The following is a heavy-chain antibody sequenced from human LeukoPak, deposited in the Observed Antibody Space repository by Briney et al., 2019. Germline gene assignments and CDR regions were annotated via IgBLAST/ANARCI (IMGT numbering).Heavy chain of an antibody. CDR3: ARDVDSSMVTNWFDS. CDR2: IIVIFGTP. V-gene: IGHV1-69*13. J-gene: IGHJ5*01. Sequence: SVKVSCKASGGTFSSYSFSWVRQTPGQRLERLVGIIVIFGTPNYPQTFHGRVTITSDESTSTVYMELSSLRSEDTAMYYCARDVDSSMVTNWFDSWGQGTLVTVSS. CDR1: GGTFSSYS. D-gene: IGHD5-18*01.